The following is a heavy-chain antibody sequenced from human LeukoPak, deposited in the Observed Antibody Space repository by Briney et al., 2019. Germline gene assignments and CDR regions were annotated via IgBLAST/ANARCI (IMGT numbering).Heavy chain of an antibody. V-gene: IGHV3-33*01. J-gene: IGHJ3*02. CDR2: IWYDGSNK. CDR1: GFTFSSYG. CDR3: AREDTDWGWYAFDI. D-gene: IGHD7-27*01. Sequence: GGSLRLSCAASGFTFSSYGMHWVRQAPGKGLEWVAVIWYDGSNKYCADSVKGRFTISRDNSKNTLYLQMNSLRADDTAVYYCAREDTDWGWYAFDIWGQGTMVTVSS.